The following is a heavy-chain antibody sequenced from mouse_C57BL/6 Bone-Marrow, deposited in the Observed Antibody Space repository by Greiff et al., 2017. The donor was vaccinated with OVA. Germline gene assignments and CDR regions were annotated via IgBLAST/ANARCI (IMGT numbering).Heavy chain of an antibody. CDR2: IDPSDSYT. V-gene: IGHV1-59*01. D-gene: IGHD2-5*01. J-gene: IGHJ4*01. CDR1: GYTFTSYW. CDR3: ARDYSNYFYAMDY. Sequence: QVQLKQPGAELVRPGTSVKLSCKASGYTFTSYWMHWVKQRPGQGLEWIGVIDPSDSYTNYNQKFKGKATLTVDTSSSTAYMQLSSLTSEDSAVYYCARDYSNYFYAMDYWGQGTSVTVSS.